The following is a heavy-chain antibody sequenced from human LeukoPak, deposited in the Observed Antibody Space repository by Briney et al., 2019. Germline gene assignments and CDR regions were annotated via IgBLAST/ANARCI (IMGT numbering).Heavy chain of an antibody. CDR2: INHSGST. V-gene: IGHV4-34*01. CDR3: ARGRGSHLGYYFDY. CDR1: GGSFSGYY. J-gene: IGHJ4*02. D-gene: IGHD1-26*01. Sequence: SETLSLTCAVYGGSFSGYYWSWIRQPPGKGLEWIGEINHSGSTNYNPSLKSRVTISVDTSKNQFSLKLGSVTAADTAVYYCARGRGSHLGYYFDYWGQGTLVTVSS.